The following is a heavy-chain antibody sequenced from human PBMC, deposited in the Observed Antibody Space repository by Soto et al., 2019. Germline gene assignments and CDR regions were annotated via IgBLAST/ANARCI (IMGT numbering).Heavy chain of an antibody. Sequence: QVQLQESGPGLVKPLETLSLTCTVPGGSITSYYWSWVRQPPGKGLEWIGYFYYTGNINYNPSLKSRLTISLDTSKNQFSLRLSSVTAADTAVYYCATGRVYFGSEYWGQGTLVTVSS. J-gene: IGHJ4*02. CDR1: GGSITSYY. D-gene: IGHD3-10*01. CDR3: ATGRVYFGSEY. V-gene: IGHV4-59*01. CDR2: FYYTGNI.